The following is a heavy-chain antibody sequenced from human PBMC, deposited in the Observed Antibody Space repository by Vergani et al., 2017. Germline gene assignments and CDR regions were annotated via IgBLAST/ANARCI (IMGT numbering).Heavy chain of an antibody. J-gene: IGHJ4*02. D-gene: IGHD6-6*01. Sequence: QVQLVQSGAEVKKPGSSVKVSCKASGGTFSSYAISWVRQAPGQGLEWMGGIIPIFGTANYAQKFQGRVTITADESTSTAYMELSSLRSDDTAVYYCARDLSSIAARRLDYWGQGTLVTVSS. V-gene: IGHV1-69*13. CDR2: IIPIFGTA. CDR1: GGTFSSYA. CDR3: ARDLSSIAARRLDY.